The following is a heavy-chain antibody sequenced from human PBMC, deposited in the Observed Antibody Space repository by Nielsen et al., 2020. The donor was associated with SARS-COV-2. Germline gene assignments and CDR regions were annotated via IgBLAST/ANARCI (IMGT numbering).Heavy chain of an antibody. CDR2: ISYDGSNK. J-gene: IGHJ6*02. D-gene: IGHD3-22*01. V-gene: IGHV3-33*05. Sequence: PGKGLEWVAVISYDGSNKYYADSVKGRFTISRDNSKNTLYLQMNSLRAEDTAMYYCARDTHYYDSSGYYAPPYYYYGMDVWGQGTTVTVSS. CDR3: ARDTHYYDSSGYYAPPYYYYGMDV.